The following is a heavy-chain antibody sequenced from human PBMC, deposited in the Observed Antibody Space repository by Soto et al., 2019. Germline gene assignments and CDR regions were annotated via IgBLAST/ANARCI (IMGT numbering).Heavy chain of an antibody. J-gene: IGHJ6*02. V-gene: IGHV5-10-1*01. CDR3: ARGNDVGWFHYYYGMDV. CDR2: IDPSDSYT. CDR1: GYSFTSYW. D-gene: IGHD6-19*01. Sequence: GESLKISCKGSGYSFTSYWISWVRQMPGKGLEWMGRIDPSDSYTNYSPSFQGHVTISADKSISTAYLQWSSLKASDTAMYYCARGNDVGWFHYYYGMDVWGQGTTVTVSS.